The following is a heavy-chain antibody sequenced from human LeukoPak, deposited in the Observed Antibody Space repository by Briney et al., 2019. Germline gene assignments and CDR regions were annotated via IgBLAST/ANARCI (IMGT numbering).Heavy chain of an antibody. V-gene: IGHV3-23*01. J-gene: IGHJ6*03. Sequence: PGGSLRLSCAASGFTFSTYAMSWVRQAPGKGLEWVSSVSGGGGNTHYADSVKGRFTISRDNAKNSLFLQMNSLRAEDTAVYYCARVLRYCSGGNCYSGGLGYMDVWGKGTTVTISS. CDR2: VSGGGGNT. CDR3: ARVLRYCSGGNCYSGGLGYMDV. CDR1: GFTFSTYA. D-gene: IGHD2-15*01.